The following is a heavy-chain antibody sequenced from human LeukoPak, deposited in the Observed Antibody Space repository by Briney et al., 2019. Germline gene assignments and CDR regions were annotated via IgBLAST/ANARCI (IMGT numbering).Heavy chain of an antibody. Sequence: SQTLSLTCTVSGGSISSGAYYWNWIRQPAGKGLERIGRIYTSGSTNYDPSLKSRVTISVDTSKNQFSLMLSSVTAADTAVYYCARATYSSSWYEGGFDPWGQGTLVTVSS. V-gene: IGHV4-61*02. CDR3: ARATYSSSWYEGGFDP. CDR2: IYTSGST. J-gene: IGHJ5*02. D-gene: IGHD6-13*01. CDR1: GGSISSGAYY.